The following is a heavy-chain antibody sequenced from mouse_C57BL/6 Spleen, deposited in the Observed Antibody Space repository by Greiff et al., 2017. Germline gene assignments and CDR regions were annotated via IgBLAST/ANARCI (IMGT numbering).Heavy chain of an antibody. CDR3: ATNYYGRSWIAY. Sequence: DVQLQESGPELVKPGASVKIPCKASGYTFTDYNMDWVKQSHGQSLEWIGDINPNNGGTIYNQKFKGKATLTVDKSSSTAYMELRSLTSEDTAVDYCATNYYGRSWIAYWGQGTLVTVSA. V-gene: IGHV1-18*01. D-gene: IGHD1-1*01. J-gene: IGHJ3*01. CDR2: INPNNGGT. CDR1: GYTFTDYN.